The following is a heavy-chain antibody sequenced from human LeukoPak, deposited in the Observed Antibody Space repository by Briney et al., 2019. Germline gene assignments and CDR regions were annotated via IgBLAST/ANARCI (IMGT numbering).Heavy chain of an antibody. V-gene: IGHV1-18*04. CDR2: ISAYNGNT. Sequence: ASVKVPCKASGYTFTGYYMHWVRQAPGQGLEWMGWISAYNGNTNYAQKLQGRVTMTTDTSTSTAYMELRSLRSDDTAVYYCARGPVTIFPADYWGQGTLVTVSS. J-gene: IGHJ4*02. CDR1: GYTFTGYY. D-gene: IGHD3-3*01. CDR3: ARGPVTIFPADY.